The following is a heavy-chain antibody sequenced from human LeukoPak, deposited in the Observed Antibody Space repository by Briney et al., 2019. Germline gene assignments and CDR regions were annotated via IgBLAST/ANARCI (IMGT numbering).Heavy chain of an antibody. V-gene: IGHV3-33*01. CDR2: IWYDGSIQ. CDR1: GVTFSSYG. J-gene: IGHJ4*02. Sequence: GGSLRLSCAASGVTFSSYGVHWVRQAPGKGLEWVAAIWYDGSIQYYADSVKGRFTISRDNSKNTLYLQMDSLRAEDTAVYYCARSGYCRGGSCYVSDYWGQGTLVSVSS. D-gene: IGHD2-15*01. CDR3: ARSGYCRGGSCYVSDY.